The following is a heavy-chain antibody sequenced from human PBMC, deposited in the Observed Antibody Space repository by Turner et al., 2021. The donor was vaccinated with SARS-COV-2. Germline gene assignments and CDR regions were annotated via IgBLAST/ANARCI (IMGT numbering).Heavy chain of an antibody. V-gene: IGHV3-23*01. Sequence: EVQLLESGGGLVQPGGSLGPSCAASGFTCRSSAMTWVRQAPGKGLEWVSSITGSADITHYADSVKGRFTISRDNSKNTRHLQMNSLRAEDTAIYYCAKDREGTGADYFDYWGQGTLVTVSS. J-gene: IGHJ4*02. D-gene: IGHD6-19*01. CDR3: AKDREGTGADYFDY. CDR1: GFTCRSSA. CDR2: ITGSADIT.